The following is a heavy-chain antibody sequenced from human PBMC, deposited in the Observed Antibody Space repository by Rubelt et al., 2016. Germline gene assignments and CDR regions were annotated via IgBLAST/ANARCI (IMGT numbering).Heavy chain of an antibody. CDR3: ARGEWERWLGYYYGMDV. J-gene: IGHJ6*02. CDR1: GFTFSSYG. D-gene: IGHD1-26*01. CDR2: IWYDGSNK. Sequence: GGGVVQPGRSLRLSCAASGFTFSSYGMHWVRQAPGKGLEWVAVIWYDGSNKYYADSVKGRFTISRDNSKNTLYLQMNSLRAEDTAVYYCARGEWERWLGYYYGMDVWGQGTTVTVSS. V-gene: IGHV3-33*01.